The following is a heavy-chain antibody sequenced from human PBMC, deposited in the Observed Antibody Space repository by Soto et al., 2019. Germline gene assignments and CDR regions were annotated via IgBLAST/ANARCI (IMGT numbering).Heavy chain of an antibody. D-gene: IGHD6-19*01. CDR3: ARSVAVPGAHTDY. CDR1: GGSISGSY. J-gene: IGHJ4*02. V-gene: IGHV4-59*01. Sequence: PSETLSLTCSVSGGSISGSYWGWIRQSPGKGLEWLGYVYYTGSTNYSPSLRSRVSISVDTSKNEFSLRLSSVTAADTAVYFCARSVAVPGAHTDYWGQGTQVTVSS. CDR2: VYYTGST.